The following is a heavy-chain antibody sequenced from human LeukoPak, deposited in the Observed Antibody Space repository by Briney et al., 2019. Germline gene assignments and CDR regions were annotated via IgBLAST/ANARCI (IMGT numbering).Heavy chain of an antibody. J-gene: IGHJ3*02. CDR1: GGSISSGGYY. V-gene: IGHV4-31*03. Sequence: SQTLSLTCTVSGGSISSGGYYWSWIRQHPGKGLEWIGYIYYSGSTYYNPSLKSRVTISVDTSKNQFSLKLSSVTAADTAVYYCAREPEGDDFWSGYYTGAFDIWGQGTMVTVSS. D-gene: IGHD3-3*01. CDR2: IYYSGST. CDR3: AREPEGDDFWSGYYTGAFDI.